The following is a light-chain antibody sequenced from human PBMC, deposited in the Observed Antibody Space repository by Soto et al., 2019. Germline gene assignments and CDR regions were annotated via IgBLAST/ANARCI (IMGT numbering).Light chain of an antibody. CDR2: AVT. Sequence: QSALTQPASVSGSPGQSITISCTGASSDVGGYNYVSWYQQHPGKAPKLMIYAVTNRPSGVSNRFSGSKSANTASLTISGLQADDEADYYCSSYTSSSTYVVFGGGTKLTVL. CDR1: SSDVGGYNY. V-gene: IGLV2-14*01. CDR3: SSYTSSSTYVV. J-gene: IGLJ2*01.